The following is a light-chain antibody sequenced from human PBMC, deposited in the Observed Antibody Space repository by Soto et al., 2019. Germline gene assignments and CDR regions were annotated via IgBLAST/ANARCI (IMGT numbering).Light chain of an antibody. Sequence: DIQMTQSRSSVSASVGDRVTSTCRASQGISSWLACYQQQPGKAPNLLIHTASSLQSGVPTRFSGSGSGPDFNLTIGSLQPEDFATYYCQQANSFPLTFGGGTKVEIK. CDR3: QQANSFPLT. J-gene: IGKJ4*01. V-gene: IGKV1-12*01. CDR2: TAS. CDR1: QGISSW.